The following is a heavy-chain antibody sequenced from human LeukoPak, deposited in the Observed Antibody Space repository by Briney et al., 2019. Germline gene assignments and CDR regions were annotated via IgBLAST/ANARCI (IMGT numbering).Heavy chain of an antibody. J-gene: IGHJ4*02. CDR1: GFTFSK. D-gene: IGHD6-13*01. CDR2: ISSSGSTI. V-gene: IGHV3-48*03. Sequence: PGGSLRLSCAASGFTFSKMNWVRQAPGKGLEWVSYISSSGSTIYYADSVKGRFTISRDNAKNSLYLQMNSLRAEDTAVYYCARDYERRGSSSVDYWGQGTLVTVSS. CDR3: ARDYERRGSSSVDY.